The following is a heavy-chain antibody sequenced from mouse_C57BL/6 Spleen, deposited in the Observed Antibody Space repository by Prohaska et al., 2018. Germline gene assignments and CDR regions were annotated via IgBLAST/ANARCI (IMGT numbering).Heavy chain of an antibody. V-gene: IGHV1-54*01. D-gene: IGHD1-1*01. CDR1: GYASTNYL. Sequence: QVQLQLSGAELVRLGTSVKVSCKASGYASTNYLFACVKLTSGHGLEWIGVLNPGGGGTNYKEKFKGKATLTADKASSTAYMQLSSLTSEDSAVYFCARAFSSYGWYFDVWGTGTTVTVSS. CDR3: ARAFSSYGWYFDV. CDR2: LNPGGGGT. J-gene: IGHJ1*03.